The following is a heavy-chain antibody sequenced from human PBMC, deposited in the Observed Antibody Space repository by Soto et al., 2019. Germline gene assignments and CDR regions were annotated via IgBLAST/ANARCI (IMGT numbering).Heavy chain of an antibody. D-gene: IGHD2-15*01. Sequence: GGSLRLSCAASGFNFSGSVIHWVRQASGKGLEWVGRIRSKGYTYATAYAASVKGRFTISRDDLKNTAYLQMNSLKSEDTAVYYCSRLVVWGQGSLVTVS. V-gene: IGHV3-73*01. CDR1: GFNFSGSV. CDR2: IRSKGYTYAT. J-gene: IGHJ4*02. CDR3: SRLVV.